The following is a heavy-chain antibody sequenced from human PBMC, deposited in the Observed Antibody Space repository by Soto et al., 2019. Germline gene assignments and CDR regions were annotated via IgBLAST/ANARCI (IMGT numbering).Heavy chain of an antibody. V-gene: IGHV1-8*01. CDR3: ARALYSSSSFDP. Sequence: GGPVKVSCKASGYTFTSYDINWVRQATGQGLEWMGWMNPNSGNTGYAQKFQGRVTMTRNTSISTAYMELSSLRSEDTAVYYCARALYSSSSFDPWGQGTLVTVSS. CDR1: GYTFTSYD. CDR2: MNPNSGNT. D-gene: IGHD6-6*01. J-gene: IGHJ5*02.